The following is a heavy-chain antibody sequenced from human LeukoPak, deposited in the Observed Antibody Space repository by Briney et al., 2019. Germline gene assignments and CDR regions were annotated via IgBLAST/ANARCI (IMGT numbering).Heavy chain of an antibody. Sequence: ASVKVSCKASGYTFTSYDINWVRQATGQGLEWMGWMNPNSGNTGYAQKFQGRVTMTRNTSISTAYMELSSLRSEDTAVYYCARVAVASRYYFDYRGQGTLVTVSS. CDR1: GYTFTSYD. CDR2: MNPNSGNT. V-gene: IGHV1-8*01. J-gene: IGHJ4*02. D-gene: IGHD5-12*01. CDR3: ARVAVASRYYFDY.